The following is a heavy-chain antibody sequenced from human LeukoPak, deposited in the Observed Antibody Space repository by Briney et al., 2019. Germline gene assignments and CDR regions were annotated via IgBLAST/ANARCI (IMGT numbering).Heavy chain of an antibody. D-gene: IGHD3-10*01. CDR1: RVTFSSYS. J-gene: IGHJ4*02. CDR2: ISSSSSTI. CDR3: ARDIHYYGSGSYRY. Sequence: PGGSLRLSCADSRVTFSSYSMNWVRQAPGKRLEGVSYISSSSSTIYYADTVKGRFTISSDNAKNSLYLQMNSLRAEDTAVYYCARDIHYYGSGSYRYWGQGTLVTVSS. V-gene: IGHV3-48*01.